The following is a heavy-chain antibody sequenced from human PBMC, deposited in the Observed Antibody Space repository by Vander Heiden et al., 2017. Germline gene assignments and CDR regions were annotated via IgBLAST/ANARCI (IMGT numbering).Heavy chain of an antibody. J-gene: IGHJ4*02. CDR3: ARAAGGDGYNLLWDY. D-gene: IGHD3-16*01. CDR2: INPSGGST. V-gene: IGHV1-46*02. CDR1: GYTFHGYY. Sequence: QVQLVQSGAEVKKPGAAGKVSCKESGYTFHGYYMHWVRQAPGQGLEWMGIINPSGGSTSYAQKFQGRVTMTRDTSTSTVYMELSSLRSEDTAVYYCARAAGGDGYNLLWDYWGQGTLVTVSS.